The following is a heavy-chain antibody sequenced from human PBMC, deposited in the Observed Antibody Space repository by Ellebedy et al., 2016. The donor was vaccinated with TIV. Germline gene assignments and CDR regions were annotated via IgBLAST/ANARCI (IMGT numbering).Heavy chain of an antibody. CDR3: AKDLIRGYDPPDY. J-gene: IGHJ4*02. Sequence: GESLKISCAASGFTFSNYWIHWVRQAPGKGLVWLSRINRDGSSANYADSVKGRFSISRDNSKNTLYLQMNSLRAEDTALYYCAKDLIRGYDPPDYWGQGTLLTVSS. D-gene: IGHD3-22*01. CDR2: INRDGSSA. V-gene: IGHV3-74*01. CDR1: GFTFSNYW.